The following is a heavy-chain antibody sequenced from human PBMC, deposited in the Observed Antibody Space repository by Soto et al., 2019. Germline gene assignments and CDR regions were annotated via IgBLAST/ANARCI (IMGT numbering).Heavy chain of an antibody. CDR2: ISGSGDST. Sequence: PGGSLRLSCAASGFTFSSYAMTWVRQAPGKGLEWVSVISGSGDSTYYADSVRGRFTISRDNSKNTVYMQMSSLRAEDTAVYYCAKGIMGYYSDYWGQGTLVTVSS. CDR1: GFTFSSYA. CDR3: AKGIMGYYSDY. V-gene: IGHV3-23*01. D-gene: IGHD1-26*01. J-gene: IGHJ4*02.